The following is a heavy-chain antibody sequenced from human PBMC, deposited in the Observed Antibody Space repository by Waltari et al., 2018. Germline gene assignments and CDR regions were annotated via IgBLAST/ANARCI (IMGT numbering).Heavy chain of an antibody. D-gene: IGHD2-8*02. J-gene: IGHJ4*02. V-gene: IGHV4-59*12. Sequence: QLQLQESGPGLVKPSETLSLTCAVSGGSINSNYWRWIRQSPGKGLEWIGCSAGSGGSTDYNPTLKSRVTISTDTSKNQFSLKLSSVTAADTAVYYCARGRRCTGSGCYRRPLYWGQGVLVTVSS. CDR2: SAGSGGST. CDR3: ARGRRCTGSGCYRRPLY. CDR1: GGSINSNY.